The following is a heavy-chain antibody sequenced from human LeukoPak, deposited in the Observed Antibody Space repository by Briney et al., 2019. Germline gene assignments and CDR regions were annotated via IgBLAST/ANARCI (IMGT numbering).Heavy chain of an antibody. D-gene: IGHD3-10*01. CDR3: AKSRAVDVNWFDP. CDR2: ISGSGIYT. Sequence: GGSLRLSCAASGFNFSSYAMSWVRQAPGEGLEWVSAISGSGIYTYYADSVKGRFTISRDNSKNTLYLQMNTLRAEDTAVYYCAKSRAVDVNWFDPWGQGTLVTVSS. J-gene: IGHJ5*02. V-gene: IGHV3-23*01. CDR1: GFNFSSYA.